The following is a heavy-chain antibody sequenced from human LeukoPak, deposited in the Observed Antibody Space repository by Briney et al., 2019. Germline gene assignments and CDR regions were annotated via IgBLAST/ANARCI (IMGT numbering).Heavy chain of an antibody. J-gene: IGHJ4*02. CDR1: GYTFTSYA. CDR3: ARVPITMVRGVIIPSYFDY. CDR2: INAGNGNT. V-gene: IGHV1-3*01. Sequence: ASVKVSCKASGYTFTSYAMHWVRQAPGQRLEWMGWINAGNGNTKYSQKFQGRVTITRDTSASTAYMELRSLRSDDTAVYYCARVPITMVRGVIIPSYFDYWGQGTLVTVSS. D-gene: IGHD3-10*01.